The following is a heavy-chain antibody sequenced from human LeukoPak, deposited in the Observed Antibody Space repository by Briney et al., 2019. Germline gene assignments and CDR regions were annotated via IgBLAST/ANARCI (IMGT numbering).Heavy chain of an antibody. J-gene: IGHJ5*02. V-gene: IGHV4-59*01. CDR2: IYYSGST. CDR1: GGSISSYY. D-gene: IGHD2-2*01. CDR3: ARLIARRSPIWFDP. Sequence: SETLSLTCTVSGGSISSYYWSWIRQPPGKGLEWIGYIYYSGSTNYNPSLKSRVTISVDTSKNQFSLKLRSVTAADTAVYYCARLIARRSPIWFDPWGQGTLVTVSS.